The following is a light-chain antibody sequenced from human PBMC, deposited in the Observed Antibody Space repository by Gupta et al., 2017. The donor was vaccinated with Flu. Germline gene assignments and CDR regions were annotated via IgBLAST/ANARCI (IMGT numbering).Light chain of an antibody. CDR1: NIGGRT. J-gene: IGLJ2*01. V-gene: IGLV3-21*02. CDR3: QVWDSTSDHVI. Sequence: GGNNIGGRTVHWDQQEPGQAPLLVVYDGSGRPSGIPERFSGSNSGNTATLTISRVEGGDAADYYYQVWDSTSDHVIFGGGTRLTVL. CDR2: DGS.